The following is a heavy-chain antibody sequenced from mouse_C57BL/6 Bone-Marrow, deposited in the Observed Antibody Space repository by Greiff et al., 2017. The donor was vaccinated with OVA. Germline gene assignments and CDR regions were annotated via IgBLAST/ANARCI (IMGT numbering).Heavy chain of an antibody. Sequence: QVQLQPPGAELVKPGASVKLSCKASGYTFTSYWMHWVKQRPGQGLEWIGMIHPNSGSTNYNEKFNSKATLTVDKSSSTAYMQLSSLTSEDSAVYDCARWDDGYSPFFDYWGQGTTLTVSS. D-gene: IGHD2-3*01. CDR2: IHPNSGST. J-gene: IGHJ2*01. V-gene: IGHV1-64*01. CDR3: ARWDDGYSPFFDY. CDR1: GYTFTSYW.